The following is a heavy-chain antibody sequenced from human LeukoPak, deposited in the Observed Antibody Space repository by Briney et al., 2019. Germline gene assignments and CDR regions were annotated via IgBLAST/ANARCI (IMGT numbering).Heavy chain of an antibody. Sequence: GGSLRLSSAASGYTLSSCDMPWVRQAPGKGVEGVALISYDGSNKYYADSVRGRFTISRDNSKNTLYLQMNTMRPEDRHIYLCAKGWGTLDYWGQGTLVTVSS. CDR2: ISYDGSNK. J-gene: IGHJ4*02. D-gene: IGHD1-14*01. CDR1: GYTLSSCD. CDR3: AKGWGTLDY. V-gene: IGHV3-30*18.